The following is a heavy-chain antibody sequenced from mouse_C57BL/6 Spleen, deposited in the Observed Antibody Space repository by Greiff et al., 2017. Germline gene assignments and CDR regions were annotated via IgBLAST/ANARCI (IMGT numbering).Heavy chain of an antibody. Sequence: VQRVESGPGLVQPSQSLSITCTVSGFSLTSYGVHWVRQSPGKGLEWLGVIWSGGSTDYNAAFIARLSISKDNSKSQVFFKMNSLQADDTAIYYCARNYPLYDGYGMDYWGQGTSVTVSS. V-gene: IGHV2-2*01. J-gene: IGHJ4*01. CDR1: GFSLTSYG. CDR3: ARNYPLYDGYGMDY. CDR2: IWSGGST. D-gene: IGHD2-3*01.